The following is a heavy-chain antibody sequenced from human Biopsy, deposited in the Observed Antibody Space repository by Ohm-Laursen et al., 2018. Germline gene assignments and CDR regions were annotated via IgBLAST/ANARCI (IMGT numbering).Heavy chain of an antibody. Sequence: GASVKVSCKASGYTFTGHSCHWVRQAPGQRLEWVGRIEPNSDDTKYAQKFPGRIAMTTDTSITTAYLEVSSLTSDDAAVYFCARASAYGVFDVWGQGTIVTVSS. V-gene: IGHV1-2*06. CDR3: ARASAYGVFDV. CDR1: GYTFTGHS. J-gene: IGHJ3*01. D-gene: IGHD4/OR15-4a*01. CDR2: IEPNSDDT.